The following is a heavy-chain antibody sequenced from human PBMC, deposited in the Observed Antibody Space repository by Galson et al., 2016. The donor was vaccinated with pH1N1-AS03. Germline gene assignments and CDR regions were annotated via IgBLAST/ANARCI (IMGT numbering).Heavy chain of an antibody. J-gene: IGHJ5*01. Sequence: SLRLSCAVSGFTFSGSGMHWVRQAPGKGLEWVAVISYAESHRYYADSVKGRFTVSRENSKNTLYMQMNSLRTADTAGYYCAKDANSGGIVVLYNWFASWGPGTLGTVSS. D-gene: IGHD2-21*01. V-gene: IGHV3-30*18. CDR3: AKDANSGGIVVLYNWFAS. CDR1: GFTFSGSG. CDR2: ISYAESHR.